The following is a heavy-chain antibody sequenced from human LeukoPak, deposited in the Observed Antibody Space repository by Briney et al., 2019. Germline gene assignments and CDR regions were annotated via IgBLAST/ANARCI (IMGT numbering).Heavy chain of an antibody. D-gene: IGHD5-24*01. Sequence: ASVKVSCKASGYTFTGYYMHWVRQAPGQGLEWMGWINPNSGGTNYAQKFQGRVTMTRDTSISTAYMELSRLRSDDTAVYYCARDRWLHLYYFDYWGQGTLVTVSS. CDR2: INPNSGGT. CDR1: GYTFTGYY. J-gene: IGHJ4*02. CDR3: ARDRWLHLYYFDY. V-gene: IGHV1-2*02.